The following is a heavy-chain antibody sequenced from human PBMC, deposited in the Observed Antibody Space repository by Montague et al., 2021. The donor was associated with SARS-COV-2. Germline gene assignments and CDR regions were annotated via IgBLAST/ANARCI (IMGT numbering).Heavy chain of an antibody. CDR3: ARKMDSSFDV. D-gene: IGHD2-2*03. J-gene: IGHJ3*01. V-gene: IGHV6-1*01. CDR1: GASLSSYSLS. CDR2: TYYRSKWYN. Sequence: VSPGASLSSYSLSLHWIRQSPSRVLDWLASTYYRSKWYNDSAPSVSGRATVKPDTSRNQFSLHLDSVAPEDTALYFCARKMDSSFDVWGKGTMVIVSS.